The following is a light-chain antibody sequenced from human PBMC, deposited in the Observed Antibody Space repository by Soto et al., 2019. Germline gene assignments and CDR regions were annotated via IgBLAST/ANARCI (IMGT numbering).Light chain of an antibody. CDR2: EVN. CDR3: CSYVGSSIFM. J-gene: IGLJ3*02. Sequence: QSALTQPASVSGSPGQSITISCTGTSSDVGLYNLVSWYQQLPGKAPKLIIYEVNERPSGISDRFSGSKSCNTASLTISGLQDEDEADYYCCSYVGSSIFMFGGGTKLTVL. CDR1: SSDVGLYNL. V-gene: IGLV2-23*02.